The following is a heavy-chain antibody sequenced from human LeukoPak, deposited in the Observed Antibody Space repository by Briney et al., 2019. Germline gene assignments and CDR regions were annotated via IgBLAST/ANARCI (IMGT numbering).Heavy chain of an antibody. Sequence: ASVKVSCKASGYTFTGYYMHWVRQAPGQGLEWMGWINPNSGGTNYAQKFQGRVTMTRDTSISTAYMELSRLRSDDTAVYYCARVPRRIVVPAAILFDPWGQGTLVTVPS. CDR1: GYTFTGYY. CDR2: INPNSGGT. D-gene: IGHD2-2*02. V-gene: IGHV1-2*02. CDR3: ARVPRRIVVPAAILFDP. J-gene: IGHJ5*02.